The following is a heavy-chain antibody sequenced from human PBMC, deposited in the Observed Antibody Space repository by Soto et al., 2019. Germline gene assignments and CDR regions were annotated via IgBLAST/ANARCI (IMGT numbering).Heavy chain of an antibody. CDR2: INPNSGGT. Sequence: ASVKVSCKASGYTFTGYYMHWVRQPPGQGLEWMGWINPNSGGTNYAQKFQGKVIMTRDTSISTAYMELSRLRSDDTAVYYCAREDVVVPAASSRNWFDPWGQGTLVTVSS. CDR1: GYTFTGYY. D-gene: IGHD2-2*01. V-gene: IGHV1-2*02. CDR3: AREDVVVPAASSRNWFDP. J-gene: IGHJ5*02.